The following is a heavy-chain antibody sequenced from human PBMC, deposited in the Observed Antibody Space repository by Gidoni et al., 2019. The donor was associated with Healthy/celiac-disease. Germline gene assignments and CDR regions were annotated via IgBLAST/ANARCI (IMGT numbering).Heavy chain of an antibody. CDR3: ASAGGAARPAQFDY. CDR2: IKQDGSEK. D-gene: IGHD6-6*01. J-gene: IGHJ4*02. CDR1: GSTFSSYW. V-gene: IGHV3-7*03. Sequence: EVQLVESGGGLVQPGGSLRLSCAASGSTFSSYWMSWVRQAPGKGLEWVANIKQDGSEKYYVDSVKGRFTISRDNAKNSLYLQMNSLRAEDTAVYYCASAGGAARPAQFDYWGQGTLVTVSS.